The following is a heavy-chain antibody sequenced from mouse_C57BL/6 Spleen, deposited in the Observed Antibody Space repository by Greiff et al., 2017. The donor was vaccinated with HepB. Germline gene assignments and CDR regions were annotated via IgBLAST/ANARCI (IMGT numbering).Heavy chain of an antibody. V-gene: IGHV1-52*01. CDR3: ARGGNPYYFDY. CDR2: IDPSDSET. J-gene: IGHJ2*01. D-gene: IGHD1-1*02. Sequence: VQLQQPGAELVRPGSSVKLSCKASGYTFTSYWMHWVKQRPIQGLEWIGNIDPSDSETHYNQKFKDKATLTVDKSSSTAYMQLSSLTSEDSAVYYCARGGNPYYFDYWGQGTTLTVSS. CDR1: GYTFTSYW.